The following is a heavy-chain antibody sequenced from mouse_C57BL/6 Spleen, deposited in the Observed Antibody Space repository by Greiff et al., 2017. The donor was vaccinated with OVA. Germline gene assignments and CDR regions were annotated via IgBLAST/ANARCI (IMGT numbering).Heavy chain of an antibody. CDR1: GYAFTNYL. Sequence: QVQLKQSGAELVRPGTSVKVSCKASGYAFTNYLIEWVKQRPGQGLEWIGVINPGSGGTNYNEKFKGKATLTADKSSSTAYMQLSSLTSEDSAVYFCARKINWDAMDYWGQGTSVTVSS. J-gene: IGHJ4*01. V-gene: IGHV1-54*01. D-gene: IGHD4-1*02. CDR3: ARKINWDAMDY. CDR2: INPGSGGT.